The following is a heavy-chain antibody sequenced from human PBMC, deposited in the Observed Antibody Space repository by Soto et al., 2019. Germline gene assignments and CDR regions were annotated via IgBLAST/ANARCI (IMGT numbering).Heavy chain of an antibody. Sequence: HAQLVESGGGVVQPGRSLRLSCAASGFTFSSYGMHWVRQAPGTGLEWVAVISYDGGLQHYADSVKGRFTISRDNSKNMVLLQMNSLRAEDTAVYYCVSARGYGHASVPYSWGQGTLVSVSS. J-gene: IGHJ4*02. D-gene: IGHD5-18*01. CDR1: GFTFSSYG. CDR3: VSARGYGHASVPYS. CDR2: ISYDGGLQ. V-gene: IGHV3-30*03.